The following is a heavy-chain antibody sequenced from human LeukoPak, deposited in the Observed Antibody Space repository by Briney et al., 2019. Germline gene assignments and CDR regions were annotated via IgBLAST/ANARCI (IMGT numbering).Heavy chain of an antibody. CDR3: AKGSGGYYPASDY. V-gene: IGHV3-23*01. D-gene: IGHD3-22*01. CDR1: GFTFSNYA. J-gene: IGHJ4*02. CDR2: ISGSGGST. Sequence: QTGGSLRLSCAASGFTFSNYAMSWVRQAPGEGLEWVSAISGSGGSTYYADSVKGRFTISRDNSKNTLYLQMNSLRAEDTAVYYCAKGSGGYYPASDYWGLGTLVTVSS.